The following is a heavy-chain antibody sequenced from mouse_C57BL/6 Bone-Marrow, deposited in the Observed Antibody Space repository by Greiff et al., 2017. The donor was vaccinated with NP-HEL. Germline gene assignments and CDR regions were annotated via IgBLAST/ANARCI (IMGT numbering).Heavy chain of an antibody. Sequence: EVMLVESGGDLVKPGGSLKLSCAASGFTFSSYGMSWVRQTPDKRLEWVATISSGGSYTYYPDSVKGRFTISRDNAKNTLYLQMSSLKSEDTAMYYCARGPYYYGSSYDWYFDVWGTGTTVTVSS. V-gene: IGHV5-6*01. CDR1: GFTFSSYG. CDR2: ISSGGSYT. CDR3: ARGPYYYGSSYDWYFDV. D-gene: IGHD1-1*01. J-gene: IGHJ1*03.